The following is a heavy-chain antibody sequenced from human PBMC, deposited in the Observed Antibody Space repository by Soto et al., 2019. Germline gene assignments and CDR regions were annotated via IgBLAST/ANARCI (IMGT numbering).Heavy chain of an antibody. CDR1: GGSISSGDYY. Sequence: SETQSLTCTVSGGSISSGDYYWSWIRQPPGKGLEWIGYIYYSGSGSTNYNPSLKSRVTISIDTSKNQFSLKLSSVTAADTAVYYCARSTTGTTYWFDPWGQGTLVTVSS. J-gene: IGHJ5*02. CDR2: IYYSGSGST. V-gene: IGHV4-61*08. CDR3: ARSTTGTTYWFDP. D-gene: IGHD1-1*01.